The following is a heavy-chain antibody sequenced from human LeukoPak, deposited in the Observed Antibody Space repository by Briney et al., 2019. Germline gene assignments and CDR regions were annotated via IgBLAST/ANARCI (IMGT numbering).Heavy chain of an antibody. Sequence: PSETLSLTCTISGGSISSYYWSWIRQPPGKGLEWIGYIYYSGSTKYNPSLKSRVTISVDMSKIQFSLNLRSVTAADTAVYYCARGLRWELLGCFDIWGQGSMVTVSS. J-gene: IGHJ3*02. D-gene: IGHD1-26*01. V-gene: IGHV4-59*01. CDR3: ARGLRWELLGCFDI. CDR1: GGSISSYY. CDR2: IYYSGST.